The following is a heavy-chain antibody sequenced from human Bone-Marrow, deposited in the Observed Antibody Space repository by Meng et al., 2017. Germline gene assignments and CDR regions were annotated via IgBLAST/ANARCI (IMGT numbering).Heavy chain of an antibody. CDR2: IYHSGAT. CDR1: GGSVSSGSYY. CDR3: ARELRTMVRGVIIRRVYGMDV. V-gene: IGHV4-61*01. J-gene: IGHJ6*02. D-gene: IGHD3-10*01. Sequence: SETLSLTCTVSGGSVSSGSYYWSWIRQPPGKGLEWIGEIYHSGATNYNPSLKSRVTISIDTSKNQFSLKLSSVTAADTAVYYCARELRTMVRGVIIRRVYGMDVWGQGTTVTVSS.